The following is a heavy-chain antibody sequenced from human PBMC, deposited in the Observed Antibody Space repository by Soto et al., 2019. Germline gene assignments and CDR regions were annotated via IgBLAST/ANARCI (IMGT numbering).Heavy chain of an antibody. J-gene: IGHJ2*01. Sequence: QVQLQESGPGLVKPSETLSLTCTVSGDSISAYYWSWIRQPPGKGLEWIGYIYHRGSTNYNPSLTSRVTISVDMSKNHLSLKLTSVNPADTAVYYCARVTVGTGWYFDLWGRGTLVTVSS. CDR3: ARVTVGTGWYFDL. V-gene: IGHV4-59*01. CDR2: IYHRGST. D-gene: IGHD4-17*01. CDR1: GDSISAYY.